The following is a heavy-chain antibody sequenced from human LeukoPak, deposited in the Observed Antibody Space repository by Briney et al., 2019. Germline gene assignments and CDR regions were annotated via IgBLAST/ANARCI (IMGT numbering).Heavy chain of an antibody. CDR3: TTGIRGD. J-gene: IGHJ4*02. CDR1: GLTFTNAW. V-gene: IGHV3-15*04. CDR2: IASKTDGGTT. Sequence: GGSLRLSCAASGLTFTNAWMNWVSQAPGKGLEWVGRIASKTDGGTTDYAAPVKGRFTISRDDSKNTLFLQMNSLKTEDTAVYYCTTGIRGDCGQGTLVTVSS.